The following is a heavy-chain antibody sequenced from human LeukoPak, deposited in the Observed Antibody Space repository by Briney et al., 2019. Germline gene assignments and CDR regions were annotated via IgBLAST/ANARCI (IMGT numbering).Heavy chain of an antibody. CDR2: ISGSGGST. Sequence: LPGGSLRLSCAASGFTFSSYAMSWVRQAPGKGLEWVSAISGSGGSTYYADSVKGRFTISRDNSTNTLYLQMNSLRAEDTAVYYCAKISYDYIWGSYRYMDVWGKGTTVTVSS. V-gene: IGHV3-23*01. J-gene: IGHJ6*03. D-gene: IGHD3-16*01. CDR3: AKISYDYIWGSYRYMDV. CDR1: GFTFSSYA.